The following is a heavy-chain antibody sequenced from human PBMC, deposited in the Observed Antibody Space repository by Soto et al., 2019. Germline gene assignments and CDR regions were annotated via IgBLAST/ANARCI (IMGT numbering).Heavy chain of an antibody. CDR1: GFTFSSYG. Sequence: TGGSLRLSCAASGFTFSSYGMHWVRQAPGKGLEWVAVISYDGSNKYYADSVKGRFTISRDNSKNTLYLQMNSLRAEDTAVYYCAKDQIAASKYYYYGMDVWGQGTTVTVSS. CDR2: ISYDGSNK. J-gene: IGHJ6*02. D-gene: IGHD6-6*01. CDR3: AKDQIAASKYYYYGMDV. V-gene: IGHV3-30*18.